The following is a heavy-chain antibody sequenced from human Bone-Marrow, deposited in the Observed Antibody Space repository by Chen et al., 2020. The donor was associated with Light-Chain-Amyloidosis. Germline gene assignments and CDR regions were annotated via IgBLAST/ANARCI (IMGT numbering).Heavy chain of an antibody. CDR3: GGGGD. CDR2: FYGGGRT. CDR1: GFIVSNNY. Sequence: EVQLVESGGGLVQPGGSLRLSCAASGFIVSNNYMNWVRQAPGKGREWVSLFYGGGRTYSADSGKGLSTISRHNSKNTLYLQMNSLGAGDTAVYYCGGGGDWGQGTLVTVSS. D-gene: IGHD3-16*01. J-gene: IGHJ4*02. V-gene: IGHV3-53*04.